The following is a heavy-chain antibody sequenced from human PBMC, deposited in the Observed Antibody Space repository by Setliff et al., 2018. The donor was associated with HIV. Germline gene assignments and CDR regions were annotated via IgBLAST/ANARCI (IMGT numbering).Heavy chain of an antibody. CDR2: IIPNNAGT. CDR1: GYTFTGYF. V-gene: IGHV1-2*06. D-gene: IGHD2-8*01. J-gene: IGHJ3*02. Sequence: ASVKVSCKASGYTFTGYFIHWVRQAPGQGLEWMGRIIPNNAGTNYAQKFQGRVTMTRDTSISTAYMELSRLRSDDTAVYYCATKVYCTNGVCLDAFDIWGQGTMVTVSS. CDR3: ATKVYCTNGVCLDAFDI.